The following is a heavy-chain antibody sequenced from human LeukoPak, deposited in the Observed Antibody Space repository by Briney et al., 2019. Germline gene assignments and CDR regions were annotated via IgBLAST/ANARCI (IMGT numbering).Heavy chain of an antibody. Sequence: GSLRLSCAASGFTFSNYGMSWVRQAPGKGLEWVSGINWNGGSTGYADSVKGRFTISRDNAKNSLYLQMNSLRAEDTALYHCARTTIFGVSYYYYMDVWGKGTTVTVSS. V-gene: IGHV3-20*01. D-gene: IGHD3-3*01. CDR2: INWNGGST. CDR1: GFTFSNYG. CDR3: ARTTIFGVSYYYYMDV. J-gene: IGHJ6*03.